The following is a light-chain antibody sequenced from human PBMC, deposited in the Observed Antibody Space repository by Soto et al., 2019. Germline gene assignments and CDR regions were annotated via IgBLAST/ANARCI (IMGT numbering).Light chain of an antibody. CDR3: QQNKDWPGT. V-gene: IGKV3-15*01. CDR1: QSVSYY. J-gene: IGKJ1*01. CDR2: DAS. Sequence: EILMTQSPATLSVSPGERVTFSCRASQSVSYYLAWYHQKPGQAPRLLIYDASTRATGVPVRFSGSGSGTEFTLTISGLQSEDFGVYYCQQNKDWPGTFGQGTKVEIK.